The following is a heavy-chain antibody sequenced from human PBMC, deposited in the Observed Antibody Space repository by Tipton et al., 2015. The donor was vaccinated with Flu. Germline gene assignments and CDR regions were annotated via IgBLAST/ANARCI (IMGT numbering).Heavy chain of an antibody. Sequence: TLSLTCTVSGYSISSSYYWGWIRQPPGKGLEWIGSIYHSGSTYYNPSLKSRVTISVDTSKNQFSLKLSSVTAADTAVYYCARVTSEPILWWYFDYWGQGTLVTVSS. CDR2: IYHSGST. V-gene: IGHV4-38-2*02. D-gene: IGHD2-21*01. CDR1: GYSISSSYY. CDR3: ARVTSEPILWWYFDY. J-gene: IGHJ4*02.